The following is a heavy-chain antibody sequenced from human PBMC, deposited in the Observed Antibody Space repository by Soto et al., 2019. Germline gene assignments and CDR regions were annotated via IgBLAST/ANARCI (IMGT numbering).Heavy chain of an antibody. V-gene: IGHV3-23*01. Sequence: EVQLLESGGGLVQPGGSLRLSCAASGFTFSNYVMSWVRQAPGKGLEWVSGISGSGRKTYYADSVKGRLTISRDNSKNTFYRQMSSLRAEDTAVYFCASRNYYETGAYYYYYFDYWGLGTLVTVSS. J-gene: IGHJ4*02. D-gene: IGHD3-22*01. CDR3: ASRNYYETGAYYYYYFDY. CDR2: ISGSGRKT. CDR1: GFTFSNYV.